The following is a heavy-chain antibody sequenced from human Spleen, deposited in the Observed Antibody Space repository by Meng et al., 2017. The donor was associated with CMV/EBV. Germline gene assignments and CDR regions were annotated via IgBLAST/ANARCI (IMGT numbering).Heavy chain of an antibody. CDR3: TRQLLWFGELSPYFDH. J-gene: IGHJ4*02. Sequence: YDFTGYFKHWVRQAPGQGLESMGWIDPDSGGTNYTQSFQGRVTMTRDTSIGTAYMELSSLRSDDTAVYYCTRQLLWFGELSPYFDHWGQGALVTVSS. CDR2: IDPDSGGT. D-gene: IGHD3-10*01. V-gene: IGHV1-2*02. CDR1: YDFTGYF.